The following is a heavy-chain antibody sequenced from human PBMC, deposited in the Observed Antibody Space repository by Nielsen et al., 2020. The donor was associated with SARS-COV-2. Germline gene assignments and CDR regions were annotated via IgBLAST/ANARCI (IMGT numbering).Heavy chain of an antibody. Sequence: GGSLRLSCAASRFTFSSYGMHWVRQAPGKGLGWVAVISYDGSNKYYADSVKGRFTISRDNSKNTLYLQMNSLRAEDTAVYYCAKEHSSSWPNFDYWGQGTLVTVSS. CDR2: ISYDGSNK. D-gene: IGHD6-13*01. J-gene: IGHJ4*02. CDR3: AKEHSSSWPNFDY. V-gene: IGHV3-33*05. CDR1: RFTFSSYG.